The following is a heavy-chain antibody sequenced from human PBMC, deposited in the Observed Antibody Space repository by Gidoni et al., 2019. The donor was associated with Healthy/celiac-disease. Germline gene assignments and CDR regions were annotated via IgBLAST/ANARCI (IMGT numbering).Heavy chain of an antibody. CDR1: GGPISSGGYY. V-gene: IGHV4-31*03. CDR3: ARGPLGFGESIPNFDY. J-gene: IGHJ4*02. CDR2: IYYSGST. Sequence: QVQLQESGPGLVKPSQPLSLTCTVSGGPISSGGYYWSWIRQHPGTGLEWIGYIYYSGSTYYNPSLKSRVTISVDTSKNQFSLKLSSVTAADTAVYYCARGPLGFGESIPNFDYWGQGTLVTVSS. D-gene: IGHD3-10*01.